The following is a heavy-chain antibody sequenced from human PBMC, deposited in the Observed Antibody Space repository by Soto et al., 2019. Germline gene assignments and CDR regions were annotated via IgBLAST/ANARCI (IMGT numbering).Heavy chain of an antibody. V-gene: IGHV1-8*01. CDR2: MNPNSGNT. D-gene: IGHD3-16*02. CDR3: ARGGYYDYVWGSYRYLDWFDP. Sequence: GASVKVSRKASGYTFTSYDINWVRQATGQGLEWMGWMNPNSGNTGYAQKFQGRVTMTRNTSISTAYMELSSLRSEDTAVYYCARGGYYDYVWGSYRYLDWFDPWGQGTLVTVSS. J-gene: IGHJ5*02. CDR1: GYTFTSYD.